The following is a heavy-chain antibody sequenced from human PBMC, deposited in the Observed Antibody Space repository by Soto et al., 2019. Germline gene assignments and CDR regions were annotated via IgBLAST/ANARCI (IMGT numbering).Heavy chain of an antibody. CDR1: GYTFSRYA. D-gene: IGHD2-2*02. CDR3: ARAGDDCSTTSCYMIDY. Sequence: QVQLVQSGAEVKKPGASVKVSCKASGYTFSRYAMHWVRQAPGQRPEWMGWINAGSGNTKYSQKFQGRVTVTRDTSATTAYMELSSLRSEDTAVYYCARAGDDCSTTSCYMIDYWGQGTLVTVSS. J-gene: IGHJ4*02. V-gene: IGHV1-3*01. CDR2: INAGSGNT.